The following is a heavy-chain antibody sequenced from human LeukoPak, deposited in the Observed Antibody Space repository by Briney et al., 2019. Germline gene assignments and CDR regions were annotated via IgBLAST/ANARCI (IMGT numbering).Heavy chain of an antibody. J-gene: IGHJ1*01. Sequence: GGSLRLSCAASGFTFGSYAMGWVRQPPGKGLGWVSAISGSGGSTYYADSVKGRFTISRDNSKNTLYLQMNSLRAEDTAVYYCAKDLIAAAPTQYFQHWGQGTLVTVSS. D-gene: IGHD6-13*01. V-gene: IGHV3-23*01. CDR2: ISGSGGST. CDR3: AKDLIAAAPTQYFQH. CDR1: GFTFGSYA.